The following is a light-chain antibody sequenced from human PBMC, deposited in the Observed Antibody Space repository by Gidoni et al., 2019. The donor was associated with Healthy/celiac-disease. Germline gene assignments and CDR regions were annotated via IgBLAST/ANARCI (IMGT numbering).Light chain of an antibody. Sequence: AIRMTQSPSSFSASTGDRVTITCRASQGISSYLAWYQPKPGKAPKLLIYAASTLQSGVPSRFSGSGSGTDFTLTISCLQSEDFATYYCQQYYSYPPWTLGQGTKVEIK. V-gene: IGKV1-8*01. J-gene: IGKJ1*01. CDR3: QQYYSYPPWT. CDR2: AAS. CDR1: QGISSY.